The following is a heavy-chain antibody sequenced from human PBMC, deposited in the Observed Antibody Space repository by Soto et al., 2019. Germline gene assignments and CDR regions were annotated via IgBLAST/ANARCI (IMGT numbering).Heavy chain of an antibody. J-gene: IGHJ6*03. CDR2: IKQDGSEK. V-gene: IGHV3-7*01. CDR3: ARDTEIRHSYYYYYYMDV. D-gene: IGHD3-16*01. CDR1: GFTFSSYW. Sequence: GGSLRLSCAASGFTFSSYWMSWVRQAPGKGLEWVANIKQDGSEKYYVDSVKGRFTISRDNAKNSLYLQMNSLRAEDTAVYYCARDTEIRHSYYYYYYMDVWGKGTTVTVSS.